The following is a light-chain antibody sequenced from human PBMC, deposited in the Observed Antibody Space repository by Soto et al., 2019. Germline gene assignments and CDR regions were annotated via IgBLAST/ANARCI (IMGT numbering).Light chain of an antibody. CDR3: QHSYSTPPRYT. J-gene: IGKJ2*01. V-gene: IGKV1-39*01. CDR1: QSISSF. Sequence: DIQMTQSPSSLSASVGDRVTITCRASQSISSFLNWYQQKPGKAPKLLIYTASSLQSGVPSRFSGSGSGTDFTLTISSLQPEDFATYYCQHSYSTPPRYTFGQGTKLEIK. CDR2: TAS.